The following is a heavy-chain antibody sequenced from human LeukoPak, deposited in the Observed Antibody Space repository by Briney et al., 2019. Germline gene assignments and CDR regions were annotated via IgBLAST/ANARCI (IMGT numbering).Heavy chain of an antibody. CDR3: AKDTDFWSGAYFDY. J-gene: IGHJ4*02. CDR1: GFTFSSYA. Sequence: GGSLRLSCAASGFTFSSYAMHWVRQAPGKGLEWVAVISYDGSNKYYADSVKGRFTISRDNSKNTLYLQMNSLRAEDTAVYYCAKDTDFWSGAYFDYWGQGTLVTVS. CDR2: ISYDGSNK. D-gene: IGHD3-3*01. V-gene: IGHV3-30-3*01.